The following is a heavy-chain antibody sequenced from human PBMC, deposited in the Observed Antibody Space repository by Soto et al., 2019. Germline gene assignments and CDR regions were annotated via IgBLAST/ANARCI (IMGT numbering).Heavy chain of an antibody. V-gene: IGHV1-3*01. D-gene: IGHD1-1*01. Sequence: ASVKVSCKASGYTFSSYPMHWVRQAPGQRLEWMGWINAGNGNTKYSQKFPGRVTITRDTSASTAYMELSSLRSEDTAVYYCARQRRDGYTSFEYWGQGTPVTVSS. CDR1: GYTFSSYP. CDR2: INAGNGNT. J-gene: IGHJ4*02. CDR3: ARQRRDGYTSFEY.